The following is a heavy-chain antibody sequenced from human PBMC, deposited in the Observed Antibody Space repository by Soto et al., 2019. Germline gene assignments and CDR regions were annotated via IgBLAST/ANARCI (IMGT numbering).Heavy chain of an antibody. CDR3: ARELLAARPPNYYYYYGMDV. CDR2: ISSSSSYI. V-gene: IGHV3-21*01. CDR1: GGTFSSYG. D-gene: IGHD6-6*01. J-gene: IGHJ6*02. Sequence: VQLVQSGAEVKKPGSSVKVSCKASGGTFSSYGMNWVRQAPGKGLEWVSSISSSSSYIYYADSVKGRFTISRDIAKNSLYLQINSLRAEDTAVCYCARELLAARPPNYYYYYGMDVWGQGTTVTVSS.